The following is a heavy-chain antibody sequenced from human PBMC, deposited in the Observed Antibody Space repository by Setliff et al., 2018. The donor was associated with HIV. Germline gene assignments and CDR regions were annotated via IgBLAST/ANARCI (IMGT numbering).Heavy chain of an antibody. D-gene: IGHD3-3*01. Sequence: SETLSLTCTVSGGSISSSSYYWGWVRQPPGKGLEWIGSVYYSGTTYYNPSLTSRVTISVDTSKNQFSLKLTSVTAADTALYYCARHFSIFGVTIISNDAFDVWGRGTMVTVSS. CDR2: VYYSGTT. CDR3: ARHFSIFGVTIISNDAFDV. J-gene: IGHJ3*01. CDR1: GGSISSSSYY. V-gene: IGHV4-39*01.